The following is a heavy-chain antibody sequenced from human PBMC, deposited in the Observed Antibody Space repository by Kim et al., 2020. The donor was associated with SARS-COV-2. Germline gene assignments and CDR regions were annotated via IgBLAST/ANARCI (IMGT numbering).Heavy chain of an antibody. CDR1: GGTFSSYA. CDR2: IIPIFGTA. CDR3: ARVAPPYRKDMTSIRGAFDI. Sequence: SVKVSCKASGGTFSSYAISWVRQAPGQGLEWMGGIIPIFGTANYAQKFQGRVTITADESTSTAYMELSSLRSEDTAVYYCARVAPPYRKDMTSIRGAFDIWGQGTMVTVSS. D-gene: IGHD3-16*02. V-gene: IGHV1-69*13. J-gene: IGHJ3*02.